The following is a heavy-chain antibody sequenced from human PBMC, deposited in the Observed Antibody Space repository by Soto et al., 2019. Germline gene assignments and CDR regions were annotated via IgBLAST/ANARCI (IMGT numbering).Heavy chain of an antibody. J-gene: IGHJ4*02. CDR2: INHSGST. Sequence: SETLSLTCAVYGGSFSGYYWSWIRQPPGKGLEWIGEINHSGSTNYNPSLKSRVTISVDTSKNRFSLKLSSVTAADTAVYYCARAMLSNWNYDYWGQGTLVTVSS. CDR1: GGSFSGYY. V-gene: IGHV4-34*01. D-gene: IGHD1-7*01. CDR3: ARAMLSNWNYDY.